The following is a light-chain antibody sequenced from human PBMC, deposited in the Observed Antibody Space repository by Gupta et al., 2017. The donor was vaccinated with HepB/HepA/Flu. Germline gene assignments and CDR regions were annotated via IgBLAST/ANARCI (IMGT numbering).Light chain of an antibody. V-gene: IGLV1-51*02. CDR2: ENN. CDR3: GTWDSGLSAGV. Sequence: QSVLTQPPSVSAAPGQKVTISCSGSSSNIGSNFVSWYQQLPGTAPKLLIYENNKRPSGIPDRFSASKSGTSATLGITGLQTGDEADYYCGTWDSGLSAGVFGGGTKLTVL. CDR1: SSNIGSNF. J-gene: IGLJ3*02.